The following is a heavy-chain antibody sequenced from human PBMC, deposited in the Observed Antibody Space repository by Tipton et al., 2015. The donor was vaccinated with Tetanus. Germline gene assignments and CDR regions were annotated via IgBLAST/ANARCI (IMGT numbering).Heavy chain of an antibody. CDR1: GFTFSNYW. Sequence: EASGFTFSNYWMSWVRQAPGRGLEWVASIKQDGSDKNYVDSVKGRFTISRDNAKNSLYLQMSSPRAEDTAVYYCARGASRYTYGSNYFDYWGQGTLVTVSS. CDR3: ARGASRYTYGSNYFDY. J-gene: IGHJ4*02. V-gene: IGHV3-7*01. CDR2: IKQDGSDK. D-gene: IGHD5-18*01.